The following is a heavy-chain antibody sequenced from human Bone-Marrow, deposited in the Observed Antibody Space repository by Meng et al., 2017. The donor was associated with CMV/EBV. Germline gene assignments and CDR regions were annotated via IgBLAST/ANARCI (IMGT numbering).Heavy chain of an antibody. V-gene: IGHV1-69*04. CDR2: IIPILGIA. CDR1: GYTFTGYY. J-gene: IGHJ4*02. D-gene: IGHD6-13*01. Sequence: SVKVSCKASGYTFTGYYIHWVRQAPGQGLEWMGRIIPILGIANYAQKFQGRVTITADKSTSTAYMELSSLRSEDTAVYYCARDVEQLLSGGYSSSAFDYWGQGTLVTVSS. CDR3: ARDVEQLLSGGYSSSAFDY.